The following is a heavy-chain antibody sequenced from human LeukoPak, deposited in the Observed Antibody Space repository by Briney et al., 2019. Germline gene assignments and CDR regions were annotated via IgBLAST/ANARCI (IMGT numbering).Heavy chain of an antibody. CDR2: ITASGANT. D-gene: IGHD2-2*01. J-gene: IGHJ4*02. Sequence: PGGSLRLSCGASGFTFSTYAMSWVRQAPGKGLEWVSAITASGANTYYADSVKGRFTISRDNSKNTLYLQMNSLRAEDTAVYYCAKDPYCTSASCYPDSWGQGTLVTVSS. V-gene: IGHV3-23*01. CDR3: AKDPYCTSASCYPDS. CDR1: GFTFSTYA.